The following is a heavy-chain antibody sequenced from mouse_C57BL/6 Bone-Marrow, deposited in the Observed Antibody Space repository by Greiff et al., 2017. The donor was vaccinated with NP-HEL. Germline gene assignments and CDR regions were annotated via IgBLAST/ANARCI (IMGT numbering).Heavy chain of an antibody. CDR1: GIDFSRYW. CDR3: ARPGIYYDYAMDY. V-gene: IGHV4-1*01. D-gene: IGHD2-4*01. J-gene: IGHJ4*01. Sequence: DVKLQESGGGLVQPGGSLKLSCAASGIDFSRYWMSWVRRAPGKGLEWIGEINPDSSTINYAPSLKDKFIISRDNAKNTLYLQMSKVRSEDTALYYCARPGIYYDYAMDYWGQGTSVTVSS. CDR2: INPDSSTI.